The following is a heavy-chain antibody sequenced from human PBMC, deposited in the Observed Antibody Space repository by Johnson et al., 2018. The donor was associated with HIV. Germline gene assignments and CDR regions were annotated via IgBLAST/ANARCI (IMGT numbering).Heavy chain of an antibody. CDR2: ISYDGSNK. CDR1: GFMFSSFA. D-gene: IGHD3-3*01. J-gene: IGHJ3*02. CDR3: ARDRPDDFWSGYSHGFDI. V-gene: IGHV3-30*03. Sequence: QVQLVESGGGVVQPGRSLRLSCAASGFMFSSFAMHWVRQAPGKGLEWVAVISYDGSNKYYVDSVKGRFTISRDNSKNTLYLQMNSLRVEDTAVYYCARDRPDDFWSGYSHGFDIWGQGTMVIVSS.